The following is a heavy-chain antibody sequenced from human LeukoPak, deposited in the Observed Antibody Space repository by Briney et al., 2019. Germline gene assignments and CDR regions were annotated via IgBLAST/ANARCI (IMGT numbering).Heavy chain of an antibody. J-gene: IGHJ6*02. Sequence: GSLRLSCAASGFTFSSYSINWVRQAPGKGLEWVSSISSSSSYIYYADSVKGRFTISRDNAKNSLYLQMNSLRAEDTAVYYCARGSGEYYGMDVWGQGTTVTVSS. CDR1: GFTFSSYS. CDR3: ARGSGEYYGMDV. V-gene: IGHV3-21*01. D-gene: IGHD2-15*01. CDR2: ISSSSSYI.